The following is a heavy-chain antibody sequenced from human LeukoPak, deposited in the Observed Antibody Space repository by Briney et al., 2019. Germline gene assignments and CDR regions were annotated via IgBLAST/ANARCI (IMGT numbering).Heavy chain of an antibody. CDR2: IYYSGST. CDR3: ARGLSYSTRNWFDP. J-gene: IGHJ5*02. Sequence: SETLSLTCTVSGGSISSYYWSWIRQPPGKGLEWIGYIYYSGSTNYNPSPKSRVTISVDTSKNQFSLKLSSVTAADTAVYYCARGLSYSTRNWFDPWGQGTLVTVSS. CDR1: GGSISSYY. D-gene: IGHD6-13*01. V-gene: IGHV4-59*12.